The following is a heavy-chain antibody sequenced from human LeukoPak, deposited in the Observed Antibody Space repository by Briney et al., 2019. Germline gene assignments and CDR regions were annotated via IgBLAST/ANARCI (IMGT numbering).Heavy chain of an antibody. D-gene: IGHD3-22*01. CDR2: ISWNSGSI. CDR3: ARDQQNYYDSSGYIYYYYGMDV. J-gene: IGHJ6*02. Sequence: GGSLRLSCAASGFTFDDYAMHWVRQAPGKGLEWVSGISWNSGSIGYADSVKGRFTISRDNAKNSLYLQMNSLRAEDTAVYYCARDQQNYYDSSGYIYYYYGMDVWGQGTTVTVSS. CDR1: GFTFDDYA. V-gene: IGHV3-9*01.